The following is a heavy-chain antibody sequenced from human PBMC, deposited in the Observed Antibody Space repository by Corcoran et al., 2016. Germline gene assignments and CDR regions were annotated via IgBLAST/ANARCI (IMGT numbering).Heavy chain of an antibody. Sequence: QLQLQESGPGLVKPSETLSLTCTVSGGSISSSSYYWGWIRQPPGKGLEWIGSIYYSGSTYYNPSLKRRFTISVDTSKNQFSLTLSSLTAADTAVYYCARDHTLTDYGMVVWGHGTTVTGSS. V-gene: IGHV4-39*07. CDR1: GGSISSSSYY. CDR3: ARDHTLTDYGMVV. CDR2: IYYSGST. J-gene: IGHJ6*02. D-gene: IGHD2-2*02.